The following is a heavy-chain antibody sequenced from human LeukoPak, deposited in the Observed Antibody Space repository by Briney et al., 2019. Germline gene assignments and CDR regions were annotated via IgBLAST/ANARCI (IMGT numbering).Heavy chain of an antibody. Sequence: ASVKVSCKASGYTFTSYGISWVRQAPGQGLEWMGWISAYNGNTNYAQKLQGRVTMTTDTSTSTAYMELRSLRSDDTAVYYCARDGGFAGFGEDYWFDPWGQGTLVTVSS. CDR1: GYTFTSYG. D-gene: IGHD3-10*01. J-gene: IGHJ5*02. V-gene: IGHV1-18*01. CDR2: ISAYNGNT. CDR3: ARDGGFAGFGEDYWFDP.